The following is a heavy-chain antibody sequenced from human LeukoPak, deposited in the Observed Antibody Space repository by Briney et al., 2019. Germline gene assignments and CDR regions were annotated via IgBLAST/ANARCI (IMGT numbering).Heavy chain of an antibody. CDR2: ISSIGSPI. V-gene: IGHV3-48*03. CDR3: ATQGRSTKLGI. Sequence: GGSLTLSCAASGFTFSSFDMNWVRQAPGKGLEWISYISSIGSPIYYAASVKGRFTISRNNAKNSLYLQMNSLRAEDTAVYYCATQGRSTKLGIWGQGTMVTVSS. D-gene: IGHD2-2*01. CDR1: GFTFSSFD. J-gene: IGHJ3*02.